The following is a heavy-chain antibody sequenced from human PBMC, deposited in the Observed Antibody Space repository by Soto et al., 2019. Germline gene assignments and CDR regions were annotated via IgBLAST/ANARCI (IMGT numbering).Heavy chain of an antibody. D-gene: IGHD2-2*01. CDR3: AAPCVTSCSGVGHYYYYGMDV. Sequence: SVKVSCKASGFTFTSSAVQWVRQARGQRLEWIGWIVVGSGNTNYAQKFQERVTITRDMSSSTAYMELSSLRSEDTAVYYCAAPCVTSCSGVGHYYYYGMDVWGQGTTVTVSS. J-gene: IGHJ6*02. V-gene: IGHV1-58*01. CDR1: GFTFTSSA. CDR2: IVVGSGNT.